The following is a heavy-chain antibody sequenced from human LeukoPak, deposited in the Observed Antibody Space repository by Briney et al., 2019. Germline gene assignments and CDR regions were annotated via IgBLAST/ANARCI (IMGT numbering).Heavy chain of an antibody. CDR2: INPNSGGT. CDR3: ARDQSTSFSSSYHFDY. CDR1: GYTFTGYY. Sequence: ASVKVSCKASGYTFTGYYMHWVRQAPGQGLEWMGWINPNSGGTNYAQKFRGRVTMTRDTSISTAYMELGSLGSDDTAVYYCARDQSTSFSSSYHFDYWGQGTLVTVSS. J-gene: IGHJ4*02. D-gene: IGHD6-6*01. V-gene: IGHV1-2*02.